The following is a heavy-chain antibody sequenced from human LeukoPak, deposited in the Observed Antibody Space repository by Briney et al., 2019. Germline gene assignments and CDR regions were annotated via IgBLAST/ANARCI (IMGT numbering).Heavy chain of an antibody. Sequence: PGGSLRLSCAASGFTFSSYWMSWIRQPPGKGLEWIGEINHSGSTNYNPSLKSRVTISVDTSKNQFSLKLSSVTAADTAVYYCATLCDFWSGYPPRCGMDVWGQGTTVTVSS. V-gene: IGHV4-34*08. D-gene: IGHD3-3*01. CDR3: ATLCDFWSGYPPRCGMDV. J-gene: IGHJ6*02. CDR1: GFTFSSYW. CDR2: INHSGST.